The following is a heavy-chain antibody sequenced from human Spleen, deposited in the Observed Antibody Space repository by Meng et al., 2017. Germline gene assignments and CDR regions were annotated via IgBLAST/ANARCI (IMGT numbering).Heavy chain of an antibody. J-gene: IGHJ4*02. V-gene: IGHV1-69*06. D-gene: IGHD6-13*01. Sequence: SVKVSCKASGDTFSTYPISWVRQVPGQGLEWMGGIIPISGTTDYAQKFRGRVTLTADKSTNTAYMELSGLRSDDTAMYYCARDEDISAAGKLFGDYWGQGTLVTVSS. CDR3: ARDEDISAAGKLFGDY. CDR2: IIPISGTT. CDR1: GDTFSTYP.